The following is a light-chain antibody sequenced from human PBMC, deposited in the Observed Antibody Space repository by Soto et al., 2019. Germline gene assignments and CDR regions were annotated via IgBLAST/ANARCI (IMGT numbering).Light chain of an antibody. V-gene: IGKV3-15*01. CDR2: GES. CDR3: QWHNDWPWT. CDR1: QSISYN. Sequence: EIVMTQSPATLSVSPGERATLSCRASQSISYNLAWYQQKPCQAPRLLIDGESNRATGSPARLSGSGSGTDVTLNISSLQSEDFAVYYCQWHNDWPWTFCHGTRVEIK. J-gene: IGKJ1*01.